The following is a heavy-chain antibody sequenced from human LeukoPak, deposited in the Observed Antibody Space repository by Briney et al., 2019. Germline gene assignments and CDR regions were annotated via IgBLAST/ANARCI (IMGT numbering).Heavy chain of an antibody. V-gene: IGHV4-34*01. D-gene: IGHD4-17*01. J-gene: IGHJ4*02. Sequence: SETLSLTCAVYGGSFSGYYWSWIRQPPGKGLEWIGEINHSGSTNYNPSLKSRVTISVDTSKNQFSLKLSPVTAADTAVYYCARGSGDILEYYFVYWGQGTLVTVSS. CDR1: GGSFSGYY. CDR3: ARGSGDILEYYFVY. CDR2: INHSGST.